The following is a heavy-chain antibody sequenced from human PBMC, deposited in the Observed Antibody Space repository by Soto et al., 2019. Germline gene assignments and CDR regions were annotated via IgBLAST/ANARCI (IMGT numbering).Heavy chain of an antibody. CDR1: GFTFSSYA. V-gene: IGHV3-23*01. J-gene: IGHJ6*02. CDR3: AMLRVSLLGV. CDR2: ISGSGGST. Sequence: GGSLRLSCAASGFTFSSYAMSWVRQAPGKGLEWVSAISGSGGSTYYADSVKGRFTISRDNSKTTLYLQMNSLRAEDTAGYSCAMLRVSLLGVWGQGTTVTVSS.